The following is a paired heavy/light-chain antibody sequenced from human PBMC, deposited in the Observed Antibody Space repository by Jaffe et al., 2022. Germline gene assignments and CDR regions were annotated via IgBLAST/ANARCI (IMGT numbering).Heavy chain of an antibody. D-gene: IGHD4-17*01. J-gene: IGHJ4*02. V-gene: IGHV4-4*02. CDR3: ARELKGDYGDYVDY. CDR2: IYHSGST. Sequence: QVQLQESGPGLVKPSGTLSLTCAVSGGSISSSNWWSWVRQPPGKGLEWIGEIYHSGSTNYNPSLKSRVTISVDKSKNQFSLKLSSVTAADTAVYYCARELKGDYGDYVDYWGQGTLVTVSS. CDR1: GGSISSSNW.
Light chain of an antibody. V-gene: IGKV1-13*02. CDR1: QGISSA. CDR3: QQFNSYPF. CDR2: DAS. Sequence: AIQLTQSPSSLSASVGDRVTITCRASQGISSALAWYQQKPGKAPKLLIYDASSLESGVPSRFSGSGSGTDFTLTISSLQPEDFATYYCQQFNSYPFFGGGTKVEIK. J-gene: IGKJ4*01.